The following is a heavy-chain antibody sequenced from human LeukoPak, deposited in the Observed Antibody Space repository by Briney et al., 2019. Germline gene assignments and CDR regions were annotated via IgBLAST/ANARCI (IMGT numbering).Heavy chain of an antibody. CDR2: ISSSSSYI. V-gene: IGHV3-21*01. Sequence: PGGSLRLSCAASGFTFSSYSMNWVRQAPGKGLEWVSSISSSSSYIYYADSVKGRFTISRDNAKNSLYLQMNSLRAEDTAVYYCARDLRGPAPLDAFDIWGQGTMVTVSS. J-gene: IGHJ3*02. CDR3: ARDLRGPAPLDAFDI. CDR1: GFTFSSYS. D-gene: IGHD4-17*01.